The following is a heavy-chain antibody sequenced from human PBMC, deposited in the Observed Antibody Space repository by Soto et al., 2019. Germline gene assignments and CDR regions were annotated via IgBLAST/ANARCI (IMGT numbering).Heavy chain of an antibody. CDR3: ARYGGDVVVPAAPPYYYYYYMDV. CDR1: GFTFSSYS. J-gene: IGHJ6*03. V-gene: IGHV3-21*01. Sequence: GGSLRLSCAASGFTFSSYSMNWVRQAPGKGLEWVSSISSSSSYIYYADSVKGRFTISRDNAKNSLYLQMNSLRAEDTAVYYCARYGGDVVVPAAPPYYYYYYMDVWGKGTTVTVSS. CDR2: ISSSSSYI. D-gene: IGHD2-2*01.